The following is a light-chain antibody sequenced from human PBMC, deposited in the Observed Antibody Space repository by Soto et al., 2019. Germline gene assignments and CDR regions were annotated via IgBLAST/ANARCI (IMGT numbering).Light chain of an antibody. J-gene: IGLJ3*02. CDR2: AVT. CDR3: CSYGGINNFGV. CDR1: SSDVGGYDY. V-gene: IGLV2-8*01. Sequence: QSVLTQPPSAPGSPGQSVTLSCTGSSSDVGGYDYVSWYQQRPGKAPKLRIYAVTKRPSGVPDRFSGSKSGNTASLTVSGLQAEDEADYYCCSYGGINNFGVFGGGTKVTVL.